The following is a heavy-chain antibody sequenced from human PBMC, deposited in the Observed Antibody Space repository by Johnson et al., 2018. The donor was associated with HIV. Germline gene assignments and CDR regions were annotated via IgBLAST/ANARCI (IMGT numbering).Heavy chain of an antibody. CDR1: GFTFSDYY. CDR2: ISSTGSTI. J-gene: IGHJ3*02. V-gene: IGHV3-11*04. Sequence: QVQLVESGGGLGKPGGSLRLSCAGSGFTFSDYYMNWLRQAPGKGLEWVSYISSTGSTIYYADSVKGRFTISWDNAKRSLYLQMSSLSAEDTAVYYCGRDRGYCTNGVCYYDAFDIWGQGTMVTVSA. CDR3: GRDRGYCTNGVCYYDAFDI. D-gene: IGHD2-8*01.